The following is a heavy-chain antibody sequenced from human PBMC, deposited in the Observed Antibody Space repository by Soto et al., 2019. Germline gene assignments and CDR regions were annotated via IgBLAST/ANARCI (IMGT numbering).Heavy chain of an antibody. J-gene: IGHJ4*01. CDR1: GFTFSDHY. V-gene: IGHV3-72*01. D-gene: IGHD1-26*01. CDR3: ARDSGKGAYFDY. Sequence: EVQLVESGGGLVQPGGSQRLSCAASGFTFSDHYMDWVRQAPGKGLEWVVRIRNNANSYTTDYAASVKGRFTISRDDSKDSLYLQMNSLKTEDTAIYYCARDSGKGAYFDYWGHGTLATVSS. CDR2: IRNNANSYTT.